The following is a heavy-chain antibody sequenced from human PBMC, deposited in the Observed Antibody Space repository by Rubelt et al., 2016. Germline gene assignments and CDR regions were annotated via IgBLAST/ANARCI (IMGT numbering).Heavy chain of an antibody. Sequence: YSGSTYYNPSLKSRVTISVDTSKNQFSLKLSSVTAADTAVYYCAGNIVVVPAAQQNWFDPWGQGTLVTVSS. V-gene: IGHV4-39*07. CDR3: AGNIVVVPAAQQNWFDP. J-gene: IGHJ5*02. CDR2: YSGST. D-gene: IGHD2-2*01.